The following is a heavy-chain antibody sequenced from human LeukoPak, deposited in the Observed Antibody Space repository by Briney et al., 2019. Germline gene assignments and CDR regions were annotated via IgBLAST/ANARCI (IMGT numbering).Heavy chain of an antibody. CDR2: IYHSGST. J-gene: IGHJ5*02. D-gene: IGHD3-10*01. V-gene: IGHV4-30-2*01. CDR1: GGSISSGGYS. Sequence: SQTLSLTCAVSGGSISSGGYSWSWIRQPPGKGLEWIGYIYHSGSTYYNPSLKSRVTTSVYRSKNQFSLKLSSVAAADTAVYYCARAGSGSYLVWFDPWGQGTLVTVSS. CDR3: ARAGSGSYLVWFDP.